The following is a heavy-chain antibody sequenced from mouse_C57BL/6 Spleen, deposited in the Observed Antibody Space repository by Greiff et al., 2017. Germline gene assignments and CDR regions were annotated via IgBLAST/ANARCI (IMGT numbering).Heavy chain of an antibody. D-gene: IGHD1-1*01. CDR1: GYTFTSYW. J-gene: IGHJ2*01. CDR3: ARFGTQSYYFDY. Sequence: QVQLQQPGAELVKPGASVKMSCKASGYTFTSYWITWVKQRPGHGLEWIGDIYPGSGSTNYNEKFKSKATLTVDTSASTAYMQLSSLTSEDSAVYYCARFGTQSYYFDYWGQGTTLTVSS. V-gene: IGHV1-55*01. CDR2: IYPGSGST.